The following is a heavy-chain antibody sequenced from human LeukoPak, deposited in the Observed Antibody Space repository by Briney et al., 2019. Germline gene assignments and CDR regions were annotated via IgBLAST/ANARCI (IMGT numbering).Heavy chain of an antibody. D-gene: IGHD3-10*01. J-gene: IGHJ3*02. CDR3: ASRVSYPFEDI. CDR1: GGSISTYY. Sequence: PSETLSLTCTVSGGSISTYYWNWIRQPPGKGLEWIGYIYHSGSTNYNPSLQSRVPISVDTSKNQFSLNLNSVTAADTAVYYCASRVSYPFEDIWGQGTMVTVSS. V-gene: IGHV4-59*01. CDR2: IYHSGST.